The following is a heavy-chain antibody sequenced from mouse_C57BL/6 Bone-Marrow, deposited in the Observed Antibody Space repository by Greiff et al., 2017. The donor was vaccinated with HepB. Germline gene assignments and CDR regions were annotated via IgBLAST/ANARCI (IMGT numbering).Heavy chain of an antibody. J-gene: IGHJ2*01. V-gene: IGHV14-4*01. CDR1: GFNIKDDY. Sequence: VQLQQSGAELVRPGASVKLSCTASGFNIKDDYMHWVKQRPEQGLEWIGWIDPENGDTEYASKFQGKATITADTSSNTAYLQLSSLTSEDTAVYYCTTLCLSSPYYFDYWGQGTTLTVSS. CDR3: TTLCLSSPYYFDY. D-gene: IGHD1-3*01. CDR2: IDPENGDT.